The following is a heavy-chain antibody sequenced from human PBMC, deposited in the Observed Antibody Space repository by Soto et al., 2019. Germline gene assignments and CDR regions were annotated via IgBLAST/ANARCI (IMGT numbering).Heavy chain of an antibody. CDR1: GFTFSSYA. CDR3: AKDRVRGNKRVSYYYYYGMDV. J-gene: IGHJ6*02. V-gene: IGHV3-23*01. CDR2: ISGSGGST. D-gene: IGHD3-10*01. Sequence: PGGSLRLSCAASGFTFSSYAMSWVRQAPGKGLEWVSAISGSGGSTYYADSVKGRFTISRDNSKNTLYLQMNSLRAEDTAVYYCAKDRVRGNKRVSYYYYYGMDVWGQGTXVTVSS.